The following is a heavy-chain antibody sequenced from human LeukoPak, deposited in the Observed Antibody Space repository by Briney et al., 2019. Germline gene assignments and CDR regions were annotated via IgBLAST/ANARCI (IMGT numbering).Heavy chain of an antibody. CDR2: INPSGGST. CDR1: GYTFTSQY. Sequence: ASVKVSCKASGYTFTSQYIHWVRQAPGQGPEWMGIINPSGGSTSYAQKFQGRVTITADKSTSTAYMELSSLRSEDTAVYYCARVSDGSGSYGFDYWGQGTLVTVSS. CDR3: ARVSDGSGSYGFDY. V-gene: IGHV1-46*01. J-gene: IGHJ4*02. D-gene: IGHD3-10*01.